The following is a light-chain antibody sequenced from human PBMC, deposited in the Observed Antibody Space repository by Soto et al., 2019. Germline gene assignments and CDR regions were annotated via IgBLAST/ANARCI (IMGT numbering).Light chain of an antibody. CDR3: QQYASSQWT. Sequence: EIVLTQSPGTLSLSLGERVTLSCRASQSVGTSWLAWYQQKPGQSPRLLIYSTSSRATGIPDRFSGSGSETDFALTISRLEPEDSAVYYCQQYASSQWTFGQGTKVEIK. CDR2: STS. V-gene: IGKV3-20*01. J-gene: IGKJ1*01. CDR1: QSVGTSW.